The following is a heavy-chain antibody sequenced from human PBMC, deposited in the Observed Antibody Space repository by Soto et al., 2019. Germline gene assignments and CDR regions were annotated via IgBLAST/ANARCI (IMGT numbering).Heavy chain of an antibody. CDR3: ANLEGSAPGY. CDR1: GFTFSSYA. Sequence: EVQLVESGGGLVKPGGSLRLSCAASGFTFSSYAMSWVRQAPGKGLEWVSAISGSGGSTYYADSVKARFTISRDNSKNTLYLQMNSLRAEDTAVYYWANLEGSAPGYWGQGTLVTVSS. V-gene: IGHV3-23*04. J-gene: IGHJ4*02. CDR2: ISGSGGST. D-gene: IGHD7-27*01.